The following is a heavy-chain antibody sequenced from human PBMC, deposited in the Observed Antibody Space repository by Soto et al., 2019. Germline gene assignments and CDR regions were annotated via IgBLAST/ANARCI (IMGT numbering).Heavy chain of an antibody. Sequence: QVQLQESDPGLVKPSQTLSLTCTVSGGSISSGGYYWNWIRQHPGKGLEWIGYIYYIGSTYYNPSLKRRVTISLDTSKNQCSLKLSSVTAADTAVYYCARSVFPWGQGTLVTVSS. V-gene: IGHV4-31*03. J-gene: IGHJ5*02. CDR2: IYYIGST. CDR3: ARSVFP. CDR1: GGSISSGGYY.